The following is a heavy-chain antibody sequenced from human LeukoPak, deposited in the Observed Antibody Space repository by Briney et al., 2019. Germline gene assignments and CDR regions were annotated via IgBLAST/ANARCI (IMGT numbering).Heavy chain of an antibody. D-gene: IGHD6-19*01. CDR3: ARDRADSSGWYVGYYYYYMDV. CDR2: INHSGST. V-gene: IGHV4-34*01. Sequence: SETLSLTCAVYGGSFSGYYWSWIRQPPGKGLEWIGEINHSGSTNYNPSLKSRVTISVDTSKNQFSLKLSSVTAADTAVYYCARDRADSSGWYVGYYYYYMDVWGKGTTVTVS. J-gene: IGHJ6*03. CDR1: GGSFSGYY.